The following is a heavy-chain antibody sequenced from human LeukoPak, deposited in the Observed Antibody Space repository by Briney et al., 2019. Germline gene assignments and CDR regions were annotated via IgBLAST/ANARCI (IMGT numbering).Heavy chain of an antibody. CDR2: IIQDGSAQ. V-gene: IGHV3-7*01. J-gene: IGHJ4*02. D-gene: IGHD2-2*01. CDR3: AIDLFSCSSTSCYVY. CDR1: GFTFSSSW. Sequence: GGSLRLSCAASGFTFSSSWMSWVRQAPGKGLEWVANIIQDGSAQYYVDSAQCRFTISRDNADNSLYLQMNSLRAEDTAVYYCAIDLFSCSSTSCYVYWGRGTLVTVSS.